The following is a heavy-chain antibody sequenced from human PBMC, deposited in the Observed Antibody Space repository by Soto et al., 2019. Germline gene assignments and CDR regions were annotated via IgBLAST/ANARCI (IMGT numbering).Heavy chain of an antibody. CDR1: GYTFTNYA. CDR2: INAGNGNT. V-gene: IGHV1-3*01. D-gene: IGHD3-16*01. Sequence: ASVKVSCKASGYTFTNYAMHWLRQAPGQRLEWMGWINAGNGNTKYSQKFQGRVTITRDTSASTAYMELRSLRYDDTAMYYCARDFTGWPPDGVDYWGQGTQVTVSS. CDR3: ARDFTGWPPDGVDY. J-gene: IGHJ4*02.